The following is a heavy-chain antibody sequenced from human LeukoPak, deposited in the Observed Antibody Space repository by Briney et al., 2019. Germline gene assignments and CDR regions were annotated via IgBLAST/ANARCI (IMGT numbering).Heavy chain of an antibody. Sequence: SVKVSCKASGGTFSSYAISWVRQAPGQGLEWMGGIIPIFGTANYAQKFQGRVTITADEPTSTAYMELSSLRSEDTAVYYCARGSPLRHYYYYYYMDVWGKGTTVTVSS. J-gene: IGHJ6*03. V-gene: IGHV1-69*13. CDR1: GGTFSSYA. CDR3: ARGSPLRHYYYYYYMDV. CDR2: IIPIFGTA.